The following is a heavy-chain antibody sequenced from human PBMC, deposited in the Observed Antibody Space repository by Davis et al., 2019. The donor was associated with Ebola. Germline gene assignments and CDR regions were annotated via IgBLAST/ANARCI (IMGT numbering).Heavy chain of an antibody. V-gene: IGHV3-48*02. Sequence: GESLKISCAASGFTFSSYSMNWVRQAPGKGLEWVSYISSSSSTIYYADSVKGRFTISRDNAKNSLYLQMNSLRDEDTAVYYCARPRVDYDSSGYLTGMDVWGQGATVTVSS. D-gene: IGHD3-22*01. J-gene: IGHJ6*02. CDR2: ISSSSSTI. CDR3: ARPRVDYDSSGYLTGMDV. CDR1: GFTFSSYS.